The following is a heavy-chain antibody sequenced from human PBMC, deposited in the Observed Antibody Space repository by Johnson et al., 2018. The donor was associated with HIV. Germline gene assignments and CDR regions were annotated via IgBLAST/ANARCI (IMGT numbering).Heavy chain of an antibody. D-gene: IGHD3-16*01. Sequence: QEQLVESGGGLVKPGRSLRLSCAASGFTFSSYGMHWVRQAPGKGLEWVAVISYDGSNKYYADSVKGRFTISRDNSKNSLYLQMNSLRAEDTAVYYCAKGGLADSHYTPGPFDFWGQGTVVTVSS. CDR2: ISYDGSNK. V-gene: IGHV3-30*18. CDR1: GFTFSSYG. J-gene: IGHJ3*01. CDR3: AKGGLADSHYTPGPFDF.